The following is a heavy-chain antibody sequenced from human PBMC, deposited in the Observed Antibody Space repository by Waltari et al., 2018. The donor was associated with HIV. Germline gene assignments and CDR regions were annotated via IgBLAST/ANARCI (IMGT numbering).Heavy chain of an antibody. CDR2: ISAGGTK. V-gene: IGHV3-48*03. CDR1: GFTLGSYE. Sequence: EVQLVESGGGLVQPGGYLRLSCAGSGFTLGSYEMTWVRQAPGKGLEWISYISAGGTKYYADSVKGRFSISRDNAKNSLYLQMNSLRAEDTAVYYCAKAVGDTSGRYWGGDVWGQGTTVTVSS. J-gene: IGHJ6*02. CDR3: AKAVGDTSGRYWGGDV. D-gene: IGHD6-19*01.